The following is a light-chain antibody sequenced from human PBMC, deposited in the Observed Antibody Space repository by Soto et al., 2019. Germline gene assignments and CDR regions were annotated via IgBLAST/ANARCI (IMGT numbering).Light chain of an antibody. CDR3: NSYTSSRTYV. CDR1: SSDVGGYNY. CDR2: AVN. J-gene: IGLJ1*01. Sequence: QSALTQPASVSGSPGQSITISCTGTSSDVGGYNYVSWFQHHPGKAPKLIIYAVNSRPSGVSTRFSGSKSGNTASLTISGLQAEDEADYFCNSYTSSRTYVFGTETKLTVL. V-gene: IGLV2-14*03.